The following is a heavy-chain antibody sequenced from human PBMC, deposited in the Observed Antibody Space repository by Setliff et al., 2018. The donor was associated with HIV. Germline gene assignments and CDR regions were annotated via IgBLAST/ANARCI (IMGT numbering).Heavy chain of an antibody. Sequence: ASVKVSCKASGYTFTCYAMNWVRQAPGQGLEWMGWINTNTGNPTYAQGFTGRFVFSLDTSVSTAYLQISSLKAEDTAVYYCARALVYGDYPPGELYYYYGMDVWGQGTTVTVSS. CDR2: INTNTGNP. CDR1: GYTFTCYA. CDR3: ARALVYGDYPPGELYYYYGMDV. D-gene: IGHD4-17*01. V-gene: IGHV7-4-1*02. J-gene: IGHJ6*02.